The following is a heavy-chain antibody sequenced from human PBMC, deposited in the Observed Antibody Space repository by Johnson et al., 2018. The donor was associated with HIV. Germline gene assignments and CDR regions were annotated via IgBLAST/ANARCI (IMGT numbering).Heavy chain of an antibody. J-gene: IGHJ3*02. V-gene: IGHV3-30*02. Sequence: QVQLVESGGGVVQPGGSLRLSCAASGFTFSTYGIHWVRQAPGKGLEWVAFIRNDGSNNYYAESVQGRVTISRDNSKNTLYLQMNSLRAEDTAVYYCAKVAIWGTYRYNLGDTYDIWGQGTMVTVSS. CDR2: IRNDGSNN. D-gene: IGHD3-16*02. CDR1: GFTFSTYG. CDR3: AKVAIWGTYRYNLGDTYDI.